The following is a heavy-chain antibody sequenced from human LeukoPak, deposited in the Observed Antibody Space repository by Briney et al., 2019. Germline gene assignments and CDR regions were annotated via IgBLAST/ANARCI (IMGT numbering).Heavy chain of an antibody. Sequence: GESLKISCKGSGYNFTSHWIGWVRQMPGKGLEWIGIIYPADSRTRDSPSFQGHVTISVDKSISTAYLQWSSLKASDTAMYYCARHSVSRTSPSDPFNIWGQGTMVTVSS. V-gene: IGHV5-51*01. CDR2: IYPADSRT. CDR3: ARHSVSRTSPSDPFNI. D-gene: IGHD3-16*01. CDR1: GYNFTSHW. J-gene: IGHJ3*02.